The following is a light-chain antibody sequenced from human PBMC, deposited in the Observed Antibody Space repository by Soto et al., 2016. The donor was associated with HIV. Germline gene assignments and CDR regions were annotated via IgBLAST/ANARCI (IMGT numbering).Light chain of an antibody. V-gene: IGLV3-21*03. CDR2: DDS. J-gene: IGLJ1*01. Sequence: SYELTQPPSVSVAPGKTARITCGGNNIGSKSVHWYQQKPGQAPVLVVYDDSDRPSGIPGRFSGSNSGNTATLTISRVEAGDEAGYYCQVWDSSSDHLYVFGTGTKVTVL. CDR3: QVWDSSSDHLYV. CDR1: NIGSKS.